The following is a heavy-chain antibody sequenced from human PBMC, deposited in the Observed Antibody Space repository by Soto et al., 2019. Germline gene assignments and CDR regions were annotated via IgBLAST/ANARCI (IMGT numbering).Heavy chain of an antibody. J-gene: IGHJ4*02. D-gene: IGHD1-1*01. CDR2: IYNSGRT. V-gene: IGHV4-59*08. CDR3: ARRYVYTFDY. Sequence: KPSETLSLTCTVSGGSISSYYWSWIRQPPGKGLEWIGYIYNSGRTNYNPSLKSRVTISVDTSKNQFSLKLSSVTAADTAAYYCARRYVYTFDYWGQGTLVTVSS. CDR1: GGSISSYY.